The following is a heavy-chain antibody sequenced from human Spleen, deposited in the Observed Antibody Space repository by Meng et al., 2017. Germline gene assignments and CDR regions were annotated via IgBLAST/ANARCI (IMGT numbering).Heavy chain of an antibody. J-gene: IGHJ4*02. D-gene: IGHD3-22*01. V-gene: IGHV3-21*01. CDR3: ASSGVVVINDY. CDR1: GFTFSSYS. CDR2: ISSSSSYI. Sequence: GGSLRLSCAASGFTFSSYSMNWVRQAPGKGLEWVSSISSSSSYIYYADSVKGRFTITRDNAKNSLFLQMNSLGAEDTAVYCCASSGVVVINDYWGQGTLVTVSS.